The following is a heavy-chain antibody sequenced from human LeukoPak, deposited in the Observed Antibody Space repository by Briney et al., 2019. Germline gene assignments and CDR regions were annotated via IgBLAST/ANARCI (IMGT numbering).Heavy chain of an antibody. V-gene: IGHV3-23*01. D-gene: IGHD3-10*01. J-gene: IGHJ4*02. CDR2: ISGLGATT. Sequence: GGSLRLSCAASGFTFKNYAMTWVRQTPGKGLEWVSPISGLGATTYYADSVKGRFAISRDNSKNTLYLQMSSLRAEDMAVYYCAKDQRFGDLDDYRGQGTLVTVSS. CDR1: GFTFKNYA. CDR3: AKDQRFGDLDDY.